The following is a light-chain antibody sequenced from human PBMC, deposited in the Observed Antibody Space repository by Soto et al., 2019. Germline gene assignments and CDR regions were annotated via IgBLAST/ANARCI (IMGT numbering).Light chain of an antibody. CDR2: GAS. CDR1: KSFSRSY. J-gene: IGKJ1*01. Sequence: EIVLTQSPDTLSLSPGERSTLSCRASKSFSRSYLAWYQQKPGQAPRLLIYGASSRATGIPDRFSGSGSGTDFTLTISSLQSEDFAVYYCQQYNNWPQTFGQGTKVDIK. V-gene: IGKV3-20*01. CDR3: QQYNNWPQT.